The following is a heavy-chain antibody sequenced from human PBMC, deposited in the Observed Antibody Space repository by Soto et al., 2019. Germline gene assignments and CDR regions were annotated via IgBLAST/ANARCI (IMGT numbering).Heavy chain of an antibody. J-gene: IGHJ5*02. CDR3: ARTVLYYDSSGYAKNWFDP. D-gene: IGHD3-22*01. CDR1: GYTFTSYD. V-gene: IGHV1-8*01. CDR2: MNPNSGNT. Sequence: QVQLVQSGAEVKKPGASVKVSCKASGYTFTSYDINWVRQATGQGLEWMGWMNPNSGNTCYAQKFQGRVTMTRNTSISTAYMELSSLRSEDTAVYYCARTVLYYDSSGYAKNWFDPWGQGTLVTVSS.